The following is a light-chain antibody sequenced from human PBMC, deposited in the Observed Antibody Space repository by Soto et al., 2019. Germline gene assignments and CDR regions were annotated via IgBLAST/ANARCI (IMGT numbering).Light chain of an antibody. V-gene: IGKV1-5*03. CDR1: QSISNW. Sequence: DIQMTQSPSTLSASVGDRVTITCRASQSISNWLAWYQQKPGKAPKLLMYKASSLESGVPSRFSGGGSGTEFTLTISSLQPDDFATYYCQQYNSYSRAFGQGTKVELK. J-gene: IGKJ1*01. CDR3: QQYNSYSRA. CDR2: KAS.